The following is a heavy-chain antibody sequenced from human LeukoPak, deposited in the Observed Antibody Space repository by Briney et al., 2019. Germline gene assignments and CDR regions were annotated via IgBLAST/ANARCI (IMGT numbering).Heavy chain of an antibody. Sequence: GGSLRLSCAASGFTFNNYAMTWVRQAPGKGLQWVSTINGGDNGDNTYYADSVKGRFTVSRDNSKNTVYLQMNSLRVEDTAVYYCARDGIQLPDTLDYWGLGTLVTVS. CDR1: GFTFNNYA. V-gene: IGHV3-23*01. CDR2: INGGDNGDNT. CDR3: ARDGIQLPDTLDY. J-gene: IGHJ4*02. D-gene: IGHD1-1*01.